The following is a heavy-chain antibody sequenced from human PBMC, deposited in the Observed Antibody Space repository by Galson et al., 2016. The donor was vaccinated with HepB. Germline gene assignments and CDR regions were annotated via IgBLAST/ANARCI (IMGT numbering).Heavy chain of an antibody. J-gene: IGHJ4*02. Sequence: SLRLSCAASGFIFTNYAMSWVRQAPGKGLEWISVISGSDGSTYYADSEKGRFTISRDNSKNTLYLQMNSLRAEDTAIYYCAKAMYNSGWVVGLFDYWGQGTLVTVSS. CDR1: GFIFTNYA. V-gene: IGHV3-23*01. D-gene: IGHD6-19*01. CDR3: AKAMYNSGWVVGLFDY. CDR2: ISGSDGST.